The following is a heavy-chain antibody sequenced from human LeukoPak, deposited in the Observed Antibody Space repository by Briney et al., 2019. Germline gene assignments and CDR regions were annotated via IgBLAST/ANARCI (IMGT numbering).Heavy chain of an antibody. CDR3: AQRGYSGYGYDY. V-gene: IGHV3-23*01. CDR1: GFTFSSYA. D-gene: IGHD5-12*01. CDR2: ISGSGGST. J-gene: IGHJ4*02. Sequence: GGSLRLSCAASGFTFSSYAMSWVRQAPGKGLEWVSAISGSGGSTYYADSVKGRFTISRDNSKNTLYLQMNSLRAEDTAVYYCAQRGYSGYGYDYWGQGTLVTVSP.